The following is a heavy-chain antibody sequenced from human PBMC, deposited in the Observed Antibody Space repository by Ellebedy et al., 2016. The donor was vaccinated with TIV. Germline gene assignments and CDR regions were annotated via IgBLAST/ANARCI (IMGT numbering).Heavy chain of an antibody. CDR2: IRQDGSEK. Sequence: GESLKISCGASGFSFSSYWMSWVRQAPGKGLEWVANIRQDGSEKYYVDSVKSRFIISRDNAKNSLYLHLNSLRAEDTAMYYCATDGSYGDYLSPTHAFVIWGQGTMVTVSS. CDR1: GFSFSSYW. V-gene: IGHV3-7*01. J-gene: IGHJ3*02. CDR3: ATDGSYGDYLSPTHAFVI. D-gene: IGHD4-17*01.